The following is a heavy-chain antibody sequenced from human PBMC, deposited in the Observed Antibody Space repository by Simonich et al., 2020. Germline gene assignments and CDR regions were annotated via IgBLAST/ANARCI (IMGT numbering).Heavy chain of an antibody. CDR2: INPNSGGK. J-gene: IGHJ2*01. CDR1: GYTFTGYY. CDR3: ARDSYSSWYFDL. D-gene: IGHD6-13*01. Sequence: QVQLVQSGAEVKKPGASVKVSCKASGYTFTGYYMHWGRQAPGQGLGWMGWINPNSGGKNYAQKFQGRVTMTRDTSISTAYMELSRLRSDDTAVYYCARDSYSSWYFDLWGRGTLVTVSS. V-gene: IGHV1-2*02.